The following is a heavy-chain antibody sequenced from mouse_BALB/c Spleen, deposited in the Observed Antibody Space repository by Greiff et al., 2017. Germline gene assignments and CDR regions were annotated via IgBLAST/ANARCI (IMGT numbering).Heavy chain of an antibody. Sequence: VQLQQSGAELVKPGASVKLSCTASGFNIKDTYIHWMKQRPEQGLEWIGRIDPANGNTKYDPKFQGKATITADTSSNTAYLQLSSLTSEDTAVYYCALEYYYAMDYWGQGTSVTVSS. CDR2: IDPANGNT. V-gene: IGHV14-3*02. CDR3: ALEYYYAMDY. CDR1: GFNIKDTY. J-gene: IGHJ4*01.